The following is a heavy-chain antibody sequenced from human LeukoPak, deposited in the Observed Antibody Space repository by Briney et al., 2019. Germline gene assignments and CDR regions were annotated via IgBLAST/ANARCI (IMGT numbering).Heavy chain of an antibody. CDR3: ARVKKLWLENYYYYGMDV. D-gene: IGHD6-19*01. Sequence: GESLKISCKGSGYSFTSYWIGWVRQMPGKGLEWMGIIYPGDSDTRYSPSFQGQVTISADKSISTAYLQWSSLKASDTAMYYCARVKKLWLENYYYYGMDVWGQGTTVTVSS. CDR2: IYPGDSDT. CDR1: GYSFTSYW. J-gene: IGHJ6*02. V-gene: IGHV5-51*01.